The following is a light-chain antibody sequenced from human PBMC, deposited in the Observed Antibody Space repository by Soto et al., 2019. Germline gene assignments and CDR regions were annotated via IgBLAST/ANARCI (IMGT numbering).Light chain of an antibody. CDR3: GSYRSSTTFV. Sequence: QSALTQPASVSGSPGQSITISCTGTSSDVGAYNYVSWYQQYPGKAPKVIIFEVRKRPSGVSNRFSGSKSGDTASLTISGLQAEDEADYYCGSYRSSTTFVFGTGTKVTVL. CDR2: EVR. CDR1: SSDVGAYNY. J-gene: IGLJ1*01. V-gene: IGLV2-14*01.